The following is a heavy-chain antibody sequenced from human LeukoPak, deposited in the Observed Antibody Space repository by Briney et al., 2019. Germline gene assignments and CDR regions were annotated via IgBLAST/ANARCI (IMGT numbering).Heavy chain of an antibody. D-gene: IGHD1-1*01. Sequence: PGRSLRLSCAASGFTFSSYAMHWVRQAPGKGLEWVAVILYDGSNKYYADSVKGRFTISRDNSKNTLYLQMNSLRAEDTAVYYCAREKLPETSYYYYYGMDVWGQGTTVTVSS. CDR1: GFTFSSYA. V-gene: IGHV3-30-3*01. CDR3: AREKLPETSYYYYYGMDV. CDR2: ILYDGSNK. J-gene: IGHJ6*02.